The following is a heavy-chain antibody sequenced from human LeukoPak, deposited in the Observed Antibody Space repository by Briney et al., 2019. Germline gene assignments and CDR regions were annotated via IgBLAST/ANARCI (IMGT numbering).Heavy chain of an antibody. CDR3: ARDLIDLGISENWFDP. Sequence: GGSLRLSCAASGFTFSSYAMSWVRQAPGKGLEWVSAISGSAGSTYYADSVKGRFTISRDNAKNSLYLQMNSLRAEDTAVYYCARDLIDLGISENWFDPWGQGTLVTVSS. CDR1: GFTFSSYA. CDR2: ISGSAGST. J-gene: IGHJ5*02. D-gene: IGHD7-27*01. V-gene: IGHV3-23*01.